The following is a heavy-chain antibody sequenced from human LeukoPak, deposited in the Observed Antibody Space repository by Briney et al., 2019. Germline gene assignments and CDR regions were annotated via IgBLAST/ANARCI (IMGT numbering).Heavy chain of an antibody. CDR3: ARDRIKSGSYYFDY. D-gene: IGHD1-26*01. V-gene: IGHV3-48*01. Sequence: PGGSVRLSCAASAFTFSDYSMNWVRQAPGKGLEWVSYISGRSSTIYYADSVKGRFTISRDNAKNSMYLQMNSLRAEDTAVYYCARDRIKSGSYYFDYWGQGTLVTVSS. CDR1: AFTFSDYS. J-gene: IGHJ4*02. CDR2: ISGRSSTI.